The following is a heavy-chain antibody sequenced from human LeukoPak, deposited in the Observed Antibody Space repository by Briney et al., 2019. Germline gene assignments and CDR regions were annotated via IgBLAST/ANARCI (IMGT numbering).Heavy chain of an antibody. J-gene: IGHJ3*01. Sequence: PGKSLRLSCAASGFTFSSYAINWVRQAPGKGLEWVAVISYDGTNKNYADSVKGRFTISRDSSKNTVYLEMNSLRGEDTAVYYCARGFDGYYGFDLWGQGTMVTVSS. CDR3: ARGFDGYYGFDL. CDR1: GFTFSSYA. D-gene: IGHD5-24*01. CDR2: ISYDGTNK. V-gene: IGHV3-30-3*01.